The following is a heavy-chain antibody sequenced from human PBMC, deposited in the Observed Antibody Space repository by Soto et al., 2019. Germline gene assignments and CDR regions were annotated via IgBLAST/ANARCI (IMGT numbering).Heavy chain of an antibody. J-gene: IGHJ4*02. CDR1: GGSMSNGGYY. Sequence: SETLSLTCTVSGGSMSNGGYYWSWIRQPPGKGLEWIGYIYYSGSTYYNPSLKSRVTISVDTSKNQFSLKLSSVTAADTAVYFCARHHCSGSSCWYLDYWGRGTLVTLSS. V-gene: IGHV4-30-4*08. CDR2: IYYSGST. CDR3: ARHHCSGSSCWYLDY. D-gene: IGHD2-15*01.